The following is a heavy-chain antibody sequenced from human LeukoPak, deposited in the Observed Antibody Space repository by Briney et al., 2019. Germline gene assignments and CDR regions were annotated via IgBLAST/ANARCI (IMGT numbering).Heavy chain of an antibody. D-gene: IGHD2-15*01. Sequence: GGSLRLSCAASGFTFSSYGMGWVRQAPGKGLEWVSAISGSGGSTYYADSVKGRFTISRDNSKNTVYLQMNSLRAEDTALYYCAKDGASYSATDAFDIWGQGTMVTVSS. V-gene: IGHV3-23*01. CDR2: ISGSGGST. CDR1: GFTFSSYG. J-gene: IGHJ3*02. CDR3: AKDGASYSATDAFDI.